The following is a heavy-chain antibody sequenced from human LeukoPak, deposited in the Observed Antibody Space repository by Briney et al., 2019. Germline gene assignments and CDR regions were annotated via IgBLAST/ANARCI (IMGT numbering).Heavy chain of an antibody. Sequence: PSETLSLTCTVSGYSLSSGYYWGWIRQPPGKGLEWIGSIYYSGSTYYNPSLKSRVTISIDRSKNQFSLKLTSVTAADTAVYYCAVERDSSSSFDPWGQGILVTVSS. D-gene: IGHD6-13*01. V-gene: IGHV4-38-2*02. CDR3: AVERDSSSSFDP. CDR1: GYSLSSGYY. J-gene: IGHJ5*02. CDR2: IYYSGST.